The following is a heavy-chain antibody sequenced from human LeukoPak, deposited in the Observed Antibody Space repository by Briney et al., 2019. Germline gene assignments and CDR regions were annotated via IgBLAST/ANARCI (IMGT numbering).Heavy chain of an antibody. CDR3: ARGKEGGFDP. J-gene: IGHJ5*02. V-gene: IGHV3-48*03. CDR2: ISSSGSTT. CDR1: GFTFSSHE. Sequence: GGSLRLSCAASGFTFSSHEVDWVRQAPGKGLEWVSYISSSGSTTHYSDSVKGRFTISRDNAKNTLYLQMNSLRAEDTAVYYCARGKEGGFDPWGQGTLVTVSS. D-gene: IGHD3-16*01.